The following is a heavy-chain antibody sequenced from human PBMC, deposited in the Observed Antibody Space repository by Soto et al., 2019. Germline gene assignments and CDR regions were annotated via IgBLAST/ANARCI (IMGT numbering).Heavy chain of an antibody. V-gene: IGHV3-23*01. D-gene: IGHD1-26*01. CDR2: ISGSGDST. CDR3: AKDGNSGSYYLFDY. Sequence: GGSQRLSCAAAGFTFRSYAMTWVRQAPGKGLEWVSSISGSGDSTYYADSVKGRFTISRDNSKNTLYLQMNSLRTEDTALYYCAKDGNSGSYYLFDYWGQGTLVTVSS. CDR1: GFTFRSYA. J-gene: IGHJ4*02.